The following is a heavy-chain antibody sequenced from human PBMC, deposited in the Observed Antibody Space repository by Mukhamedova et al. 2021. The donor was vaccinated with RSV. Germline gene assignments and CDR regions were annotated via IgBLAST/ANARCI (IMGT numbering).Heavy chain of an antibody. V-gene: IGHV2-5*01. Sequence: YDDKRYSPSLKSRLTITKDTSKIQVVLTMTNMDPVDTATYYCAHESKYYYYGMDVWGQGTTVTVSS. CDR3: AHESKYYYYGMDV. J-gene: IGHJ6*02. CDR2: YDDK.